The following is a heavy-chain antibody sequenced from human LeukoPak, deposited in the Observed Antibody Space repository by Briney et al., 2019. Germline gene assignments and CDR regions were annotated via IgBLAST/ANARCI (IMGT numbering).Heavy chain of an antibody. D-gene: IGHD3-10*01. CDR2: ISSDGSNK. Sequence: GGPLRLSCAASGFTFSNYGMHWVRQAPGKGLEWVALISSDGSNKDYADSVKGRFTISRDNSKNTLYVQMDSLRAEDTAVYYCARDLRKGRYFDYWGQGTLVTVSS. CDR3: ARDLRKGRYFDY. V-gene: IGHV3-30*03. CDR1: GFTFSNYG. J-gene: IGHJ4*02.